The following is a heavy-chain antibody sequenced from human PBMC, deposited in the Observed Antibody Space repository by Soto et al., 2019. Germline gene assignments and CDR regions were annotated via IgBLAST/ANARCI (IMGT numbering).Heavy chain of an antibody. CDR1: AFTFTSYA. V-gene: IGHV3-23*01. D-gene: IGHD1-26*01. Sequence: EVQLLESGGGLVQPGGSLRLSCAASAFTFTSYAMSWVRQAPGKGLEWVSSISVSGGNTYYADSVKGRFTISRDNSRNTLYLQMNSLRPEDTAVYYCAKDRTVGATKDWGQGTLVTVSS. J-gene: IGHJ4*02. CDR3: AKDRTVGATKD. CDR2: ISVSGGNT.